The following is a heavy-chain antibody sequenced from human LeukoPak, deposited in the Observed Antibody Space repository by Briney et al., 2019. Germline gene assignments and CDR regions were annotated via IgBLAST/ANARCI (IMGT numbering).Heavy chain of an antibody. CDR1: GGSISSGSYY. CDR3: ARAASGVRRQYYYYYMDV. V-gene: IGHV4-39*07. CDR2: IYHSGST. Sequence: PSETLSLTCTVSGGSISSGSYYWGWIRQPPGKGLEWIGSIYHSGSTYYNPSLKSRVTISVDTSKNQFSLKLSSVTAADTAVYYCARAASGVRRQYYYYYMDVWGKGTTVTVSS. J-gene: IGHJ6*03. D-gene: IGHD3-10*01.